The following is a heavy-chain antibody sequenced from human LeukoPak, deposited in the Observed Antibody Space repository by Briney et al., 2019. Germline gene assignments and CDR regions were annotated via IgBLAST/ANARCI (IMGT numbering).Heavy chain of an antibody. V-gene: IGHV3-30*18. CDR2: ISYDGSNK. Sequence: GGSLRLSCAASGFTFSSYGMHWVRRAPGKGLEWVAVISYDGSNKYYGDSVKGRFTISRDNSKNTLYLQMNSLRAEDTAVYYCAKARPAIAARVGYYYYGMDVWGQGTTVTVSS. D-gene: IGHD6-6*01. CDR3: AKARPAIAARVGYYYYGMDV. CDR1: GFTFSSYG. J-gene: IGHJ6*02.